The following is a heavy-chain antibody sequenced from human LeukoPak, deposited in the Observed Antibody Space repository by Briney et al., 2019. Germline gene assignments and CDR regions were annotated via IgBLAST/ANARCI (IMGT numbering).Heavy chain of an antibody. D-gene: IGHD2-2*01. J-gene: IGHJ5*02. CDR1: GYTFTGYY. Sequence: GASVKVSCKPSGYTFTGYYMHWVRQAPGQGLEWMGWINPNSGGTNYAQQFQGRVTMTRDTSISTAYMELSRLRSDDTAVYYCARAPYCSSTSCYVAVTPWFDPWGQGTLVTVSS. V-gene: IGHV1-2*02. CDR2: INPNSGGT. CDR3: ARAPYCSSTSCYVAVTPWFDP.